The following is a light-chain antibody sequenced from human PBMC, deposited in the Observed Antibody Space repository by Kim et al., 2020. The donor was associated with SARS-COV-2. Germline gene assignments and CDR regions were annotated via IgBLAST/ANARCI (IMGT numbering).Light chain of an antibody. V-gene: IGLV3-19*01. J-gene: IGLJ3*02. Sequence: ALGQTVRITCQGDSLRSYDASWDQQKSVQAPVLVIYVKNTRPSGCPDRFSVSSSGNPASLTITGAQAEDEADYYCNSRDSSGNPWVFGGGTQLTVL. CDR1: SLRSYD. CDR3: NSRDSSGNPWV. CDR2: VKN.